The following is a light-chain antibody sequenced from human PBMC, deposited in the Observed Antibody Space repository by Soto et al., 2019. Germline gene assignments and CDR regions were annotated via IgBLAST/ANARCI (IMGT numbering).Light chain of an antibody. CDR3: QAWDSSSWV. J-gene: IGLJ3*02. CDR2: QDS. Sequence: SYELTQPPSVSVSPGQTASITCSGDKLGDKYACWYQQKPGQSPVLVIYQDSKRPSGIPERFSGSNSGNTATLTISGTQATDDADYYCQAWDSSSWVFGGGTKVTVL. CDR1: KLGDKY. V-gene: IGLV3-1*01.